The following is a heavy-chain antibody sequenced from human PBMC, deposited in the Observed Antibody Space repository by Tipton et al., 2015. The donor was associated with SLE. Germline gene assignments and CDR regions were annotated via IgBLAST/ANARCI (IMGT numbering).Heavy chain of an antibody. CDR2: IYTSGST. CDR3: ARGMLTWRGAIIGVDV. CDR1: GGSISNNY. D-gene: IGHD2-8*01. V-gene: IGHV4-4*07. J-gene: IGHJ6*02. Sequence: TLSLTCSVSGGSISNNYWIWIRQPAGKGLEWIGRIYTSGSTNYNPSLKSRVTISVDPAKNQFSLKLTSVTAADTAVYYCARGMLTWRGAIIGVDVWGQGTTVNVSS.